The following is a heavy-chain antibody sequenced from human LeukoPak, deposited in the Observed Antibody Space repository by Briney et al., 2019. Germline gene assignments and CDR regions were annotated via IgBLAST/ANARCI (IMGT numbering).Heavy chain of an antibody. V-gene: IGHV4-31*03. Sequence: SETMSLTCTVSGGSITAGGYYWSWIRQHTGKGLEWIGYVHYSGSTYYNPSLKSRVSIAVDTSKNQFSLKFSSVTAADTAVYYCARGSAHYYFDHWGQGTLVTVSS. CDR2: VHYSGST. CDR3: ARGSAHYYFDH. J-gene: IGHJ4*02. CDR1: GGSITAGGYY.